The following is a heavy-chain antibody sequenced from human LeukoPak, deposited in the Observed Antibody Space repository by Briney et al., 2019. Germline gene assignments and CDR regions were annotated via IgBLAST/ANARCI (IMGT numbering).Heavy chain of an antibody. CDR3: ARGLGGWYYFDY. V-gene: IGHV1-18*01. CDR1: GGTFSSYA. J-gene: IGHJ4*02. D-gene: IGHD6-19*01. CDR2: ISAYNGNT. Sequence: ASVKVSCKASGGTFSSYAISWVRQAPGQGLEWMGWISAYNGNTNYAQKLQGRVTMTTDTSTSTAYMELRSLRSDDTAAYYCARGLGGWYYFDYWGQGTLVTVSS.